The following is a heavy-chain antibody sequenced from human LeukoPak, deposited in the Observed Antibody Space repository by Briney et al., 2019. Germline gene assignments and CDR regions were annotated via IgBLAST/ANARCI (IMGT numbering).Heavy chain of an antibody. Sequence: SGTLSLTCTVSGDSISSGDDYWGWIRQPPGRGLEWIGTIHYSGTTYYNPSLKSRVSISVETSKSHFSLKVTSVTAADTAVYFCARHRLATIRAPFDHWGQGALVTVSS. CDR3: ARHRLATIRAPFDH. J-gene: IGHJ4*02. CDR1: GDSISSGDDY. D-gene: IGHD5-12*01. CDR2: IHYSGTT. V-gene: IGHV4-39*01.